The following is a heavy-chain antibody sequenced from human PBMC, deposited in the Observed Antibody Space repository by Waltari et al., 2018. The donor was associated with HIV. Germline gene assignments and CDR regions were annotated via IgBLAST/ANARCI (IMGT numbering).Heavy chain of an antibody. CDR3: ARRGVLTYYYTMDV. V-gene: IGHV3-33*05. CDR2: LSYDGSDK. J-gene: IGHJ6*02. Sequence: QVQLVESGGGVVQPGRSLRLSCAESGFTFSNHGLHWLRQAPGKGLEWVAVLSYDGSDKYYADSVRGRFTISRDNSKNTLYLQMNNLRAEDTAVYFCARRGVLTYYYTMDVWGQGTTVTVSS. D-gene: IGHD3-10*01. CDR1: GFTFSNHG.